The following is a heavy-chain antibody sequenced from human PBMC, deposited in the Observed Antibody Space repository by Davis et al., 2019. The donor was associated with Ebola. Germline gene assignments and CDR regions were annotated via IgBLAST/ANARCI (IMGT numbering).Heavy chain of an antibody. Sequence: SVKVSCKASGGTFSNYTFHWVRQAPGQGLEWMGRVIPILGTADYAQRFQGRVTITADTSTSTAYMELRSLRSDDTAVYYCARCITMVRGTGWFDPWGQGTLVTVSS. CDR2: VIPILGTA. V-gene: IGHV1-69*08. CDR3: ARCITMVRGTGWFDP. CDR1: GGTFSNYT. J-gene: IGHJ5*02. D-gene: IGHD3-10*01.